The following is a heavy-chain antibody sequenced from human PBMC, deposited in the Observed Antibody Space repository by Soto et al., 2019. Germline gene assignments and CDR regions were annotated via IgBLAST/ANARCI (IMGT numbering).Heavy chain of an antibody. CDR1: GLTFSKAW. CDR2: MKRKIDSGTT. D-gene: IGHD2-15*01. V-gene: IGHV3-15*01. Sequence: GGYLGLSFETSGLTFSKAWMNWDRAAPGKGREWVGRMKRKIDSGTTDYAASVKGRFTIPRDNEKNTLYLQMNRLRVEDTAVYYCVRGDKGGFDLWGPGTTVTVSS. J-gene: IGHJ6*01. CDR3: VRGDKGGFDL.